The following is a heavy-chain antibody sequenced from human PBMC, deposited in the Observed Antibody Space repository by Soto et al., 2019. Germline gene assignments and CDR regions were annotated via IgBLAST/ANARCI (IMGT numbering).Heavy chain of an antibody. V-gene: IGHV4-34*01. D-gene: IGHD5-18*01. Sequence: SETLCLTCGVYGGSFGGYDGTWIRQPPGKGLEWIGYMNHSGSTNYNPSLKSRVTISMDRSKNQFSLKLSSVTAADTAVYYCARHPGYGLYYFDYWGQGTLVTVSS. CDR1: GGSFGGYD. CDR3: ARHPGYGLYYFDY. J-gene: IGHJ4*02. CDR2: MNHSGST.